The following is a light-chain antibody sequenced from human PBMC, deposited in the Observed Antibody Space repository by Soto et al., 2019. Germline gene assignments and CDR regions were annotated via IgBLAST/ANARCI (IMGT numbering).Light chain of an antibody. CDR1: QDISSS. CDR3: QQLNSYPSIT. J-gene: IGKJ5*01. Sequence: DIQLTQSPSFLSASVGDRVTITCRASQDISSSLAWYQQKPGKAPKLLIYAASTLQGGVPSRFRGSGSGTECTRTINSLQPEDIADYYCQQLNSYPSITFGQGTRLEMK. CDR2: AAS. V-gene: IGKV1-9*01.